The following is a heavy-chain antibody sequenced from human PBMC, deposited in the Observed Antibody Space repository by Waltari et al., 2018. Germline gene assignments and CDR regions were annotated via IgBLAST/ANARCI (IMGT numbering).Heavy chain of an antibody. D-gene: IGHD5-12*01. V-gene: IGHV3-7*04. J-gene: IGHJ4*02. CDR1: GFTFGTSW. CDR2: IKPDGSGR. Sequence: EVQLVESGGGLVHPGGTLSLSCAASGFTFGTSWMNWVRQAPGRGPEWVANIKPDGSGRSYVDFVRGRFIISRDNAKSSLYLQINSLTVEDTAIYYCARDRGWLQFDYWGQGALVIVSS. CDR3: ARDRGWLQFDY.